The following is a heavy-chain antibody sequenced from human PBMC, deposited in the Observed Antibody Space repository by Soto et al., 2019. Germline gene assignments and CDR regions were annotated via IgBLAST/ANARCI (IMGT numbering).Heavy chain of an antibody. CDR2: TSFDGSNE. D-gene: IGHD3-10*01. J-gene: IGHJ4*02. Sequence: QVQLVESGGGVVQPGRSLRLSCAASGFTFTGFAMYWVRQAPGKGLEWVAVTSFDGSNEYYADFVEGRFTISRDNSKNTLYLQMNSLRPEDTAVFYWARVTGFYGSGEIDYWGQGTLVTVSS. CDR3: ARVTGFYGSGEIDY. CDR1: GFTFTGFA. V-gene: IGHV3-30-3*01.